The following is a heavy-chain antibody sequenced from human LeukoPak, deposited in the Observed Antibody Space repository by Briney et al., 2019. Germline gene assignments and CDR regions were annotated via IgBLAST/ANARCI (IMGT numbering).Heavy chain of an antibody. CDR1: GFTFSSYG. V-gene: IGHV3-30*03. CDR3: AGGDPYRGYDYPGV. J-gene: IGHJ4*02. Sequence: PGGSLRLSCAASGFTFSSYGMHWVRQAPGKGLEWVAVISYDGSNKYYADSVKGRFTISRDNSKNTLYLQMNSLRLEDTALYYCAGGDPYRGYDYPGVWGQGTLVTVSS. CDR2: ISYDGSNK. D-gene: IGHD5-12*01.